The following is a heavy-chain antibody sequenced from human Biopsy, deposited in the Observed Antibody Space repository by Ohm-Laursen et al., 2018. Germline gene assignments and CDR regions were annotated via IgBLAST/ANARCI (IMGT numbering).Heavy chain of an antibody. Sequence: SETLSLTCTVSGGSISSYYWTWIRQPPGKGLEWIGQINQSGSTNYNPSLKSRVTISADASKYEFSLRLTSVTAADTAVYFCGNEVYGRDYWGLGAQVTVSS. CDR3: GNEVYGRDY. CDR2: INQSGST. V-gene: IGHV4-34*01. CDR1: GGSISSYY. D-gene: IGHD4-17*01. J-gene: IGHJ4*02.